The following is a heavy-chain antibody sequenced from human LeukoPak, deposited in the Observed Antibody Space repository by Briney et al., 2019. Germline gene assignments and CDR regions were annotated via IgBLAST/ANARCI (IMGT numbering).Heavy chain of an antibody. Sequence: ASVKVSCKASGYTFTGYYMHWVRQAPGQWLEWMGWINPNSGGTNYAQKFQGRVTMTRDTSISTAYMELSRLRSDDTAVYYCARVGPGIAAAFGYWGQGTLVTVSS. D-gene: IGHD6-13*01. CDR2: INPNSGGT. V-gene: IGHV1-2*02. CDR3: ARVGPGIAAAFGY. J-gene: IGHJ4*02. CDR1: GYTFTGYY.